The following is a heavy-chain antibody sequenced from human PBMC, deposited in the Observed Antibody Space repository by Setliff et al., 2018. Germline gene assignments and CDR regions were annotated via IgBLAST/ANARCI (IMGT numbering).Heavy chain of an antibody. J-gene: IGHJ4*02. CDR3: ARAPVGDRNGLFDS. Sequence: SETLSLTCTVSGDSISRGDDFWSWICQPPGKGLEWIGSIYYTTNGHYNPSLKSRVTMSVDTSKNHYSLELTSVTAADTAVYYCARAPVGDRNGLFDSWGQGTLVTVSS. D-gene: IGHD6-19*01. CDR1: GDSISRGDDF. V-gene: IGHV4-30-4*08. CDR2: IYYTTNG.